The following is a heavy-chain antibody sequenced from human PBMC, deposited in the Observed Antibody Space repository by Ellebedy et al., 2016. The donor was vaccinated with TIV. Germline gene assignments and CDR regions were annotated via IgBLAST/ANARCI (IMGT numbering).Heavy chain of an antibody. V-gene: IGHV3-21*01. CDR3: ARPAASYSSSWYDFDC. J-gene: IGHJ4*02. CDR1: GFTFSSFT. CDR2: ISSSGTYI. Sequence: GGSLRLSCAASGFTFSSFTMNWVRQAPGEGLEWVSSISSSGTYIHNTDSVKGRFTISRDNAENSLYLQMNSLRVEDTAVYYCARPAASYSSSWYDFDCWGQGTLVTVSS. D-gene: IGHD6-13*01.